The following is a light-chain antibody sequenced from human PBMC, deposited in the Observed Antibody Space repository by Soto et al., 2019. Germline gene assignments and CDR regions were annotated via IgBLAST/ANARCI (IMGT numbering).Light chain of an antibody. CDR3: SSYTSSSTWV. CDR2: EIS. J-gene: IGLJ3*02. Sequence: QSALTQPASVSESPGQSITISCTGTSSDVGASDFVSWYQQHPGKAPELIIYEISNRPSGVSSRFSGSKSGNTASLTISGLQAEDESDYYCSSYTSSSTWVFGGGTQLTVL. CDR1: SSDVGASDF. V-gene: IGLV2-14*01.